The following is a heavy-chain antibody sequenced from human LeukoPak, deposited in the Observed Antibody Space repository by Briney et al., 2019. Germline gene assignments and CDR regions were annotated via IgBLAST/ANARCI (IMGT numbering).Heavy chain of an antibody. D-gene: IGHD3-22*01. J-gene: IGHJ3*02. CDR3: ARALVQYYYDSSGYYGNDAFDI. CDR2: IYHSGST. CDR1: GGSISSGGYS. Sequence: SQTLSLTCAVSGGSISSGGYSWGWIRQPPGKGLEWIGYIYHSGSTYYNPSLKSRVTISVDRSKNQFSLKLSSVTAADTAVYYCARALVQYYYDSSGYYGNDAFDIWGQGTMVTVSS. V-gene: IGHV4-30-2*01.